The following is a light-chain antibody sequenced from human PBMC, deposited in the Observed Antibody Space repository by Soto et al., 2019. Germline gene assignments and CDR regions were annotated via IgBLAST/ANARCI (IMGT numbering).Light chain of an antibody. J-gene: IGLJ2*01. V-gene: IGLV2-8*01. CDR3: SSYAGSIDVV. CDR2: EVS. CDR1: SSDVGGYNY. Sequence: QSALTQPPSASGSPGQSVTISCTGTSSDVGGYNYVSWYQQHPGKAPKLMIYEVSKRPSGVPDRFSGSKSGNTASLTVSGLQAEDEADYYCSSYAGSIDVVFGGGTKLTV.